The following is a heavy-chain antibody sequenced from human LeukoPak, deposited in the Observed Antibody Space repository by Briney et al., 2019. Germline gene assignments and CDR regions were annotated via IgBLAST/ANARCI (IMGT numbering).Heavy chain of an antibody. CDR1: GFTFSSYA. D-gene: IGHD4-17*01. J-gene: IGHJ3*02. Sequence: PGGSLRLSCAASGFTFSSYAMSWVRQAPGKGLEWVSAISGSGGSTYYADSVKGRFTISRDNSKSTLYLQMNNLRGEDTAVYYCAKDRMVTTGLGALDIWGPGTMVTVSS. CDR2: ISGSGGST. CDR3: AKDRMVTTGLGALDI. V-gene: IGHV3-23*01.